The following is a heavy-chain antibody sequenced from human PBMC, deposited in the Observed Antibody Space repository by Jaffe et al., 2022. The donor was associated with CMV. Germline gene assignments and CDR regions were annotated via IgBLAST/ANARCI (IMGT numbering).Heavy chain of an antibody. V-gene: IGHV4-34*01. CDR1: GGSFSGYY. CDR3: ARVPSLLWFGDY. J-gene: IGHJ4*02. CDR2: INHSGST. D-gene: IGHD3-10*01. Sequence: QVQLQQWGAGLLKPSETLSLTCAVYGGSFSGYYWSWIRQPPGKGLEWIGEINHSGSTNYNPSLKSRVTISVDTSKNQFSLKLSSVTAADTAVYYCARVPSLLWFGDYWGQGTLVTVSS.